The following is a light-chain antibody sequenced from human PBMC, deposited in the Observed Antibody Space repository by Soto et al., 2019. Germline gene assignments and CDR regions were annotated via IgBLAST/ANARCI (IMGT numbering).Light chain of an antibody. J-gene: IGLJ1*01. V-gene: IGLV2-14*01. Sequence: QSALTQPASVSGSPGQSITISCTGSSSDVGGYNSVSWYQQHPDKAPKLMIYDVSNRPSGVSNRFSGSKSGNTASLTISGLQAEDEADYYCSSYTSSSTRVFGTGTKVTVL. CDR3: SSYTSSSTRV. CDR2: DVS. CDR1: SSDVGGYNS.